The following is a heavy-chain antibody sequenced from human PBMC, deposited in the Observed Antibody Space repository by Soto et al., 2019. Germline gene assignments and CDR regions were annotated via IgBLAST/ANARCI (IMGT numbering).Heavy chain of an antibody. CDR2: IYYSGST. CDR3: ARGGWKLFDY. V-gene: IGHV4-61*01. D-gene: IGHD6-19*01. J-gene: IGHJ4*02. CDR1: GGSVSSGSYY. Sequence: PSETLSLTCTVSGGSVSSGSYYWSWIRQPPGKGLEWIGYIYYSGSTNYNPSLKSRVTISVDTSKNQFSLKLSPVTAADTAVYYCARGGWKLFDYWGQGTLVTVSS.